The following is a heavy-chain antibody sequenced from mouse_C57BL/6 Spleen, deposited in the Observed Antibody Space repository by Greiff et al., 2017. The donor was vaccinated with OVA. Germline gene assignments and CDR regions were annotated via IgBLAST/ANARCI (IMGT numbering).Heavy chain of an antibody. J-gene: IGHJ2*01. D-gene: IGHD2-4*01. V-gene: IGHV5-17*01. CDR2: ISSGSSTI. CDR1: GFTFSDYG. CDR3: ARPSGLRHYGDY. Sequence: VQLQQSGGGLVKPGGSLKLSCAASGFTFSDYGMHWVRQAPEKGLEWVAYISSGSSTIYYADTVKGRFTISRDNAKNTLFLQKTSLRSEDTAMYDCARPSGLRHYGDYWGQGTTLTVSS.